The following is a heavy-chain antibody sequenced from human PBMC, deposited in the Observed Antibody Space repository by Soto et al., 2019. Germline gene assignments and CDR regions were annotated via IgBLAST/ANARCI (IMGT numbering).Heavy chain of an antibody. V-gene: IGHV1-69*13. J-gene: IGHJ6*02. Sequence: GASVKVSCKASGYTFTGYYMHWVRQAPGQGLEWMGGIIPIFGTANYAQKFQGRVTITADESTSTAYMELSSLRSEDTAVYYCARDRIAAAGTSYYYYGMDVWGQGTTVTVSS. CDR3: ARDRIAAAGTSYYYYGMDV. D-gene: IGHD6-13*01. CDR2: IIPIFGTA. CDR1: GYTFTGYY.